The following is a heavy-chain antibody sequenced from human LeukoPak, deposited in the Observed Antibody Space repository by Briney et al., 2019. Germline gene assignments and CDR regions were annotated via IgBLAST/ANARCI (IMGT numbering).Heavy chain of an antibody. V-gene: IGHV4-4*02. Sequence: PGGSLRLSCAASGFTLRSYGMHWVRQPPGKGLEWIGEIYHSGSTNYNPSLKSRVTISVDKSKNQFSLKLSSVTAADTAVYYCASRACSGGSCQSIDYWGQGTLITVSS. J-gene: IGHJ4*02. CDR3: ASRACSGGSCQSIDY. CDR2: IYHSGST. CDR1: GFTLRSYGM. D-gene: IGHD2-15*01.